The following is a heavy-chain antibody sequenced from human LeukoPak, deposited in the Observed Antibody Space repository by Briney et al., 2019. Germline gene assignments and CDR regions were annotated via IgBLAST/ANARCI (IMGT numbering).Heavy chain of an antibody. CDR1: GFTYSHYG. D-gene: IGHD1-26*01. CDR3: AKDLSGSYFYRDVFDK. Sequence: GGSLRLSCVASGFTYSHYGMNWVRQAPGKGLEWVSGITRDSRGIYYADSVKGRFTIYRDNSKMTLYLQMDSLGVEDTAVYYCAKDLSGSYFYRDVFDKWGQGTKVTVSS. V-gene: IGHV3-23*01. J-gene: IGHJ3*02. CDR2: ITRDSRGI.